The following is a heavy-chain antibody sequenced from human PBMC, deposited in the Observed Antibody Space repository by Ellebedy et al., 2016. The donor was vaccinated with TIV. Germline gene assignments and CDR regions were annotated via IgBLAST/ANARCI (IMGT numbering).Heavy chain of an antibody. D-gene: IGHD3-10*01. CDR3: ARVRSYYGSGRSYYFDS. Sequence: SETLSLXXTVSGGSIRSRSYFWGWIRQPPGKGLEWIGSIYHSGSTYYNPSLRSRVTISVDTSKNQFSLRLSSVTAADTAVYYCARVRSYYGSGRSYYFDSWGQGTLVTVSS. J-gene: IGHJ4*02. CDR1: GGSIRSRSYF. CDR2: IYHSGST. V-gene: IGHV4-39*07.